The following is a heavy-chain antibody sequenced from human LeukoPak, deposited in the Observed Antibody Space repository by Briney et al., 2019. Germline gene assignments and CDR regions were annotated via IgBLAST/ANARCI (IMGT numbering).Heavy chain of an antibody. Sequence: SETLSLTCTVSGGSISSGDYSWSWIRQPPGKGLEWLGYIYYSGSIYYNPSLKSRVTISVDTSKNQFSLKLSSVTAADTAVYYCARGNIAAAGTFWFDPWGQGTLVTVSS. D-gene: IGHD6-13*01. CDR3: ARGNIAAAGTFWFDP. CDR1: GGSISSGDYS. CDR2: IYYSGSI. J-gene: IGHJ5*02. V-gene: IGHV4-30-4*01.